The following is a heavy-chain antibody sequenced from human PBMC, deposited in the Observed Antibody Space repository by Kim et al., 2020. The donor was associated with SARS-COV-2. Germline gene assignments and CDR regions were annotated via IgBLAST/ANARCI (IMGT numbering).Heavy chain of an antibody. CDR1: GFPFDTYA. D-gene: IGHD2-21*01. V-gene: IGHV3-23*01. CDR3: AKVVIMDGYNYFYYYAMDV. Sequence: GGSLRLSCVASGFPFDTYAMSWVRQAPGKGLEWVSVISGGAVNKFYADSVRGRFTISRDNAKDTLYLQMNSLRDEDTALYYCAKVVIMDGYNYFYYYAMDVRGQGTTVTVSS. CDR2: ISGGAVNK. J-gene: IGHJ6*02.